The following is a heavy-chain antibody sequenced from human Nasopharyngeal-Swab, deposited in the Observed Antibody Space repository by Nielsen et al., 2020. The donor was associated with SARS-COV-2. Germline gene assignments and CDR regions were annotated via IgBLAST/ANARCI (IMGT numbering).Heavy chain of an antibody. Sequence: SVKVSCKASGGTFSSYAISWVRQAPGQGLEWMGGIIPIFGTANYAQKFQGRVTMTRDTSTSTVYMELSSLRSEDTAVYYCARDLGGSYQYYYYGMDVWGQGTTVTVSS. CDR2: IIPIFGTA. CDR1: GGTFSSYA. V-gene: IGHV1-69*05. D-gene: IGHD1-26*01. J-gene: IGHJ6*02. CDR3: ARDLGGSYQYYYYGMDV.